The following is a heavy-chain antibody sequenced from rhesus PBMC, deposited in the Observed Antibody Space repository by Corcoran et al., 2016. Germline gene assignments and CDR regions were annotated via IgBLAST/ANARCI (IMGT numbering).Heavy chain of an antibody. Sequence: QVQLQESGPGLVKPSETLSLTCAVSGGSISDNYYWNWIRQPPGKGLEWIGNIYGIGANTYYNPSLKSRVTISKDTSKNQFFLNRRSVTAADTAVYFCARVPGSYTDYWGQGVLVTVSS. CDR3: ARVPGSYTDY. J-gene: IGHJ4*01. D-gene: IGHD1-44*02. V-gene: IGHV4S9*01. CDR2: IYGIGANT. CDR1: GGSISDNYY.